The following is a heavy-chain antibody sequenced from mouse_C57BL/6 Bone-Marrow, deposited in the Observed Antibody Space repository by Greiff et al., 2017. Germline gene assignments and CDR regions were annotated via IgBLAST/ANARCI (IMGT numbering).Heavy chain of an antibody. CDR2: IYPRDGST. D-gene: IGHD1-1*01. J-gene: IGHJ1*03. CDR3: ASDCGSSYWYFDV. CDR1: GYTFTSYD. Sequence: VQLQQSGPELVKPGASVKLSCKASGYTFTSYDINWVKQRPGQGLEWIGWIYPRDGSTKYNEKFKGKATLTVATSSSTAYMELHSLTSEDSAVYFCASDCGSSYWYFDVWGTGTTVTVSS. V-gene: IGHV1-85*01.